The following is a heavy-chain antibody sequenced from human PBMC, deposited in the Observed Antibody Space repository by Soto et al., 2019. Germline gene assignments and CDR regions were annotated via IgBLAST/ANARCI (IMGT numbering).Heavy chain of an antibody. J-gene: IGHJ6*02. CDR1: GFTFSSYW. D-gene: IGHD2-2*01. V-gene: IGHV3-7*04. CDR3: ARDPNIVVVPAAIYYYYGMDV. CDR2: IKQDGSEK. Sequence: EVQLVESGGGLVQPGGSLRLSCAASGFTFSSYWVSWVRQAPGKGLEWVANIKQDGSEKYYVDSVKGRFTISRDNAKNSLYLQLNLLRAEDTAVYYCARDPNIVVVPAAIYYYYGMDVFGQGTTVTVSS.